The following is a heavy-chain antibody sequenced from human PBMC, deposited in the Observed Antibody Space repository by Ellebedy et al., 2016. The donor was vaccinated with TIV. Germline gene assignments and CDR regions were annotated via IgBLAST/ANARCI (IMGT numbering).Heavy chain of an antibody. CDR2: ISYDGSNK. CDR1: GFTFSNYA. V-gene: IGHV3-30*04. Sequence: PGGSLRLSCAASGFTFSNYAMHWVRQAPGKGLEWVALISYDGSNKYYADSVKGRFTVSRDNSKNTLYLQMNSLRAEDTAVYYCARPRLSYYYYYMDVWGKGTTVTVSS. CDR3: ARPRLSYYYYYMDV. J-gene: IGHJ6*03.